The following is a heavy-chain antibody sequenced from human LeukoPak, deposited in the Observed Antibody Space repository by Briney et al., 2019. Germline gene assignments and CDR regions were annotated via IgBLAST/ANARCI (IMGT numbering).Heavy chain of an antibody. Sequence: PGGSLRLSCAASGFTFSGYSTNWVRQAPGKGLEWVSYISGGSGTIYYADSVKGRFTISRDNAKNSLFLQMNSLRDEDTAVYYCARGLGYSSTPFDYWGQGTLVSVPS. V-gene: IGHV3-48*02. D-gene: IGHD6-19*01. CDR1: GFTFSGYS. CDR3: ARGLGYSSTPFDY. J-gene: IGHJ4*02. CDR2: ISGGSGTI.